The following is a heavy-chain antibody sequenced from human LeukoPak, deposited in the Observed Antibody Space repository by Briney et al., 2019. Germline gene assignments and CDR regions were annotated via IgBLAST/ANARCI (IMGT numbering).Heavy chain of an antibody. Sequence: SETLSLTCAVYGGSFSGYYWSWIRQPPGKGLEWIGEINHSGSTNYNPSLKSRVTISVDTSKNQFSLKLSSVTAADTAVYYCARGTRQQPVLYYYGMDVWGQGTTVTVSS. V-gene: IGHV4-34*01. J-gene: IGHJ6*02. CDR1: GGSFSGYY. CDR2: INHSGST. D-gene: IGHD6-13*01. CDR3: ARGTRQQPVLYYYGMDV.